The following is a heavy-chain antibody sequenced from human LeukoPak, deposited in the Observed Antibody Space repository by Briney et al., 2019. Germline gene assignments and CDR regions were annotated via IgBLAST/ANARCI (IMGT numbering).Heavy chain of an antibody. CDR3: AKMGRWRSISRHAAEAYDI. CDR1: GFTFSSYG. V-gene: IGHV3-30*18. J-gene: IGHJ3*02. Sequence: GGSLRLSCAASGFTFSSYGMHWVRQAPGKGLEWVAVISYDGSNKYYADSVKGRFTISRDNSKNTLYLQMNSLRAEATPVYYCAKMGRWRSISRHAAEAYDIWG. D-gene: IGHD3-3*01. CDR2: ISYDGSNK.